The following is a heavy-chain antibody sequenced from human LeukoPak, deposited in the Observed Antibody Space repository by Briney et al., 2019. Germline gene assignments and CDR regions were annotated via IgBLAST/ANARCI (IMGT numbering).Heavy chain of an antibody. Sequence: KPGGSLRLSCAASGFTFSNAWMSWVRQAPGKGLEWVGRIKSKTDGGTTDYAAPVKGRFTISRDDSKNTLYLQMNSLKTEDTAVYYCTTEYIVGATPALDYWGQGTLVTVSS. D-gene: IGHD1-26*01. V-gene: IGHV3-15*01. CDR3: TTEYIVGATPALDY. CDR1: GFTFSNAW. J-gene: IGHJ4*02. CDR2: IKSKTDGGTT.